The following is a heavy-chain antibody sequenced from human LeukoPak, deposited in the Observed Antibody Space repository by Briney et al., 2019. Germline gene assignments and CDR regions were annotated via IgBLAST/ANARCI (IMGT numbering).Heavy chain of an antibody. V-gene: IGHV3-33*01. CDR3: ARERTQQLGDYYYYYGMDV. J-gene: IGHJ6*02. CDR2: IWYDGSNK. D-gene: IGHD6-13*01. Sequence: GRSLRLSCAASGLTFSSYGMHWVRQAPGKGLEWVAVIWYDGSNKYYADSVKGRFTISRDNSKNTLYLQMNSLRAEDTAVYYCARERTQQLGDYYYYYGMDVWGQGTTVTVSS. CDR1: GLTFSSYG.